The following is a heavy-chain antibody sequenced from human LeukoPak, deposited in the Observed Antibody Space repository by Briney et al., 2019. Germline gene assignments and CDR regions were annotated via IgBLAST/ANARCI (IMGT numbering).Heavy chain of an antibody. CDR1: GGSISSYY. CDR2: IYYTGST. Sequence: SETLSLTCTVSGGSISSYYWSWIRQPPGKGLEWIGYIYYTGSTNYNPSLKSRVTISVDTSKNQFSLKLSSVTAADTAVYYCARNYYYDSSDSNWCDPLGQAVLVTVS. J-gene: IGHJ5*02. V-gene: IGHV4-59*08. CDR3: ARNYYYDSSDSNWCDP. D-gene: IGHD3-22*01.